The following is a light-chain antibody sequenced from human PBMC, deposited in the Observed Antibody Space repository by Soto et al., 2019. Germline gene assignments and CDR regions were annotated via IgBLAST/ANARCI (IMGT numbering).Light chain of an antibody. J-gene: IGKJ5*01. V-gene: IGKV1-8*01. CDR1: QGISSY. CDR3: QQYYSYPLT. Sequence: AIRMTQSPSSLSESTGDRVTITCRASQGISSYLAWYQQKPGKAPKLLIYAASTLQSGVPSRFSGSGSGTNFTLTISCLQSEDFATYYCQQYYSYPLTFGQGTRLEI. CDR2: AAS.